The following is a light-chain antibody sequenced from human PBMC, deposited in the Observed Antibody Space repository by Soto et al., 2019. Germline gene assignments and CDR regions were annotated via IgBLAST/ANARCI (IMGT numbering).Light chain of an antibody. J-gene: IGLJ1*01. CDR1: SDSVSTHYY. V-gene: IGLV8-61*01. CDR3: VLYVGSGISV. Sequence: QTVVTQEPSFSVSPGGTVTLTCGLNSDSVSTHYYPSWYQQTPGQAPRTLMYNTNIRSSGVPDRFSGSILGNKAALTITGAQADDESDYYCVLYVGSGISVFGTGTKLTVL. CDR2: NTN.